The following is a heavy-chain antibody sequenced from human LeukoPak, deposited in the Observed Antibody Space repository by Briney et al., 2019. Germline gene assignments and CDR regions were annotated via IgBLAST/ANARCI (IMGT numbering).Heavy chain of an antibody. CDR2: INHSGST. CDR1: GGSFSGYY. J-gene: IGHJ1*01. CDR3: ARGRGSSSWYFRYFQH. V-gene: IGHV4-34*01. D-gene: IGHD6-13*01. Sequence: SETLSLTCAVYGGSFSGYYWSWIRQPPGKGLEWIGEINHSGSTNYNPSLKSRVTISVDTSKNQFSLKLSSVTAADTAVYYCARGRGSSSWYFRYFQHWGQGTLVTVSS.